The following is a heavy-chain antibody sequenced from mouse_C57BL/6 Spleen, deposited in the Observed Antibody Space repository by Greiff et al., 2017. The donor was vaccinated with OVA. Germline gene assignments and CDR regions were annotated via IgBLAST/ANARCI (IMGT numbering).Heavy chain of an antibody. D-gene: IGHD1-1*01. Sequence: VQLKESGPGLVKPSQSLSLTCSVTGYSITSGYYWNWIRQFPGNRLEWMGYISYDGSNNYNQSLKNRISITRDTSKNQFFLKLNSVTTEDTATYYSAREVYYYGSSYDFEVWGTRTTVTVS. CDR1: GYSITSGYY. J-gene: IGHJ1*03. CDR2: ISYDGSN. V-gene: IGHV3-6*01. CDR3: AREVYYYGSSYDFEV.